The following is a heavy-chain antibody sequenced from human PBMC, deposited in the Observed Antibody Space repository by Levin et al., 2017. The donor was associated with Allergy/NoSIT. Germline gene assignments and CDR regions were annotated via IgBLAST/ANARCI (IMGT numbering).Heavy chain of an antibody. CDR1: GFTFSSFS. Sequence: GESLKISCAASGFTFSSFSMHWVRQAPGKGLEWVSSMSSSSTYIYYADSVKGRFTISRDNAKNSLDLQMNSLRAEDTAVYYCARGDPSGLIYGMDVWGQGTTVIVSS. V-gene: IGHV3-21*01. J-gene: IGHJ6*02. D-gene: IGHD3-3*01. CDR2: MSSSSTYI. CDR3: ARGDPSGLIYGMDV.